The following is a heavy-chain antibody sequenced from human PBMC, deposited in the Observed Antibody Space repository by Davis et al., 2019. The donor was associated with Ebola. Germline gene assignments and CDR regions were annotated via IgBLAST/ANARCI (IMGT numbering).Heavy chain of an antibody. CDR1: GGSISSFY. CDR3: ARGSGSYSHY. Sequence: MPSDILSPTCTVSGGSISSFYWSWIRQPPGKGLEWIWYFYYSGSTNYNPSLKSRVTLSVDTSKNQFSLKLSSVTAADTAVYYCARGSGSYSHYWGQGTLVTVSS. J-gene: IGHJ4*02. D-gene: IGHD1-26*01. V-gene: IGHV4-59*01. CDR2: FYYSGST.